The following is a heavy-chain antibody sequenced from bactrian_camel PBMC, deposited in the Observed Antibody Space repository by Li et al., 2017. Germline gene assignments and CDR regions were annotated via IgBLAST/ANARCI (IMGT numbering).Heavy chain of an antibody. Sequence: HVQLVESGGDSVEVGGSLTLSCVRSLAPMFSQSPKCMGWFRQAPGKEREGVARIATGSGNTYYANSVKGRFTISQDNAKNTVYLQMNSLKSEDTAMYFCAAGPRGGCSLASTPRPSNYDGWGQGTQVTVS. CDR2: IATGSGNT. V-gene: IGHV3S54*01. J-gene: IGHJ4*01. CDR3: AAGPRGGCSLASTPRPSNYDG. CDR1: LAPMFSQSP. D-gene: IGHD1*01.